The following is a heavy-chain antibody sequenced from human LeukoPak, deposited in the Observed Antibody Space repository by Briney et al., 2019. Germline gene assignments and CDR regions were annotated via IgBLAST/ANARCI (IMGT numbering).Heavy chain of an antibody. CDR3: AKLNHGSGSYPDAFDI. Sequence: GGSLRLSCAASGFIFSGSAVHWVRQASGKGLEWVAFIRYDGSNKYYADSVKGRFTISRDNSKNTLYLQMNSLRAEDTAVYYCAKLNHGSGSYPDAFDIWGQGTMVTVSS. CDR2: IRYDGSNK. D-gene: IGHD3-10*01. V-gene: IGHV3-30*02. CDR1: GFIFSGSA. J-gene: IGHJ3*02.